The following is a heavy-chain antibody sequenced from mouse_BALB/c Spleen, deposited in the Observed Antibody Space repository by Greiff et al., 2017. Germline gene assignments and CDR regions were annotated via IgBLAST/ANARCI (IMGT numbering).Heavy chain of an antibody. Sequence: EVQGVESGGGLVKPGGSLKLSCAASGFTFSDYYMYWVRQTPEKRLEWVATISDGGSYTYYPDSVKGRFTISRDNAKNNLYLQMSSLKSEDTAMYYCARDYYGSSYYFDVWGAGTTVTVSS. CDR3: ARDYYGSSYYFDV. D-gene: IGHD1-1*01. V-gene: IGHV5-4*02. J-gene: IGHJ1*01. CDR1: GFTFSDYY. CDR2: ISDGGSYT.